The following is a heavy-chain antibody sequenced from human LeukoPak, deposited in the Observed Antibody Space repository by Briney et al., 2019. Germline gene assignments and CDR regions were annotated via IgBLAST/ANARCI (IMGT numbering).Heavy chain of an antibody. J-gene: IGHJ4*02. V-gene: IGHV4-59*01. CDR2: IYYSGST. D-gene: IGHD3-22*01. CDR3: ARGGYYDSSGSSSFDY. CDR1: GGSISSYY. Sequence: SETLSLTCSVSGGSISSYYWSWIRQPPGKGLEWIGYIYYSGSTNYNPSLKSRVTISVDTSKNQFSLKLSSVTAADTAAYYCARGGYYDSSGSSSFDYWGQGTLVTVSS.